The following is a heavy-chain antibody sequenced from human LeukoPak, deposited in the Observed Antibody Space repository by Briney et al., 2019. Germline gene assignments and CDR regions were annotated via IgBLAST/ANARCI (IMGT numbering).Heavy chain of an antibody. CDR1: EFTFSSYG. CDR3: AKDRGYYYGSGSYSDY. Sequence: GGSLEPSLPALEFTFSSYGRHWFRQAPGKGLEWVAFIRYDGSNKYYADSVKGRFTISRDNSKNTLYLQMNSLRAEDTAVYYCAKDRGYYYGSGSYSDYWGQGTLVTVSS. V-gene: IGHV3-30*02. CDR2: IRYDGSNK. D-gene: IGHD3-10*01. J-gene: IGHJ4*02.